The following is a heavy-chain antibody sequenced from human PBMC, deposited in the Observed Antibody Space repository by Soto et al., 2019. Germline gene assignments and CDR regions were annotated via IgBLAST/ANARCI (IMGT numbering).Heavy chain of an antibody. CDR2: IYWDDNK. CDR3: AHRRGFGELSY. CDR1: GFSLSTSGVG. V-gene: IGHV2-5*02. D-gene: IGHD3-10*01. J-gene: IGHJ4*02. Sequence: QITLKESGPTLVKPTQTLTLTCTFSGFSLSTSGVGVGWIRQPPGKALEWLAIIYWDDNKRYSPSLKSRLTITKDTPKNQVVLTMTDMDPVDTATYYCAHRRGFGELSYWGQGTLVTVSS.